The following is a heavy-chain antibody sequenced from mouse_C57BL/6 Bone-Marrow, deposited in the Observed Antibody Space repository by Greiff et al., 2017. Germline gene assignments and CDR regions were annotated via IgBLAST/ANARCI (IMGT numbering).Heavy chain of an antibody. Sequence: VQLQQSGAELAKPGASVKLSCKASGYTFTSYWMHWVKQRPGLGLEWIGYITPSSGYTKYNQKFKDKATLTADKSSSTAYMQLSSLTYEDSAVYYCARFDDGYRFADWGQGTLVTVSA. CDR3: ARFDDGYRFAD. CDR2: ITPSSGYT. CDR1: GYTFTSYW. J-gene: IGHJ3*01. V-gene: IGHV1-7*01. D-gene: IGHD2-3*01.